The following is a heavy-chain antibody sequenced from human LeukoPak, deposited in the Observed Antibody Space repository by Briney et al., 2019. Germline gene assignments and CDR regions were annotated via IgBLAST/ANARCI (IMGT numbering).Heavy chain of an antibody. J-gene: IGHJ2*01. CDR1: GFTVFTNH. D-gene: IGHD6-6*01. Sequence: GGSLRLSCAASGFTVFTNHMNWVRQAPGKGLEWVSVVYRGNDTYYADSVKGRFTISRDNSKNTVDLQMNNRRAEDTAVYYCARDVHNWYFDLWGRGTLVTVSS. V-gene: IGHV3-53*01. CDR2: VYRGNDT. CDR3: ARDVHNWYFDL.